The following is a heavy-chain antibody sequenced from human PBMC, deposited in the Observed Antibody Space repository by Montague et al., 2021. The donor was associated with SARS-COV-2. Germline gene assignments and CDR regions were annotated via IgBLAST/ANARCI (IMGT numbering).Heavy chain of an antibody. CDR3: SHSPAGTSRGFDY. CDR1: GFSLDTSGVG. J-gene: IGHJ4*02. CDR2: TYWDDDQ. V-gene: IGHV2-5*02. Sequence: PELVKPTQTLTLTCNFFGFSLDTSGVGVGRIRQSPGKVLEWLALTYWDDDQRYSPSLKSRLTITKDTSKNQVVLTMTNMDPVDTATYYCSHSPAGTSRGFDYWGQGIRVTVSS. D-gene: IGHD3-10*01.